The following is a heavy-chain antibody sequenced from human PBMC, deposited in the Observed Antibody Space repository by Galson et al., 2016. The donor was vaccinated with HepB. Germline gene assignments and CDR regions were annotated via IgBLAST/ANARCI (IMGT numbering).Heavy chain of an antibody. CDR2: ISFDGSTK. Sequence: SLRLSCAASGFRFSSYGMHWVRQAPGKGLEWVAVISFDGSTKNYIDSVKGRFTVSRDNLENTLYLQMNSLRTDDTAEYYCARDLRPRWEPDYYNYGMDVWGQGTTVTVSS. D-gene: IGHD5-24*01. CDR1: GFRFSSYG. CDR3: ARDLRPRWEPDYYNYGMDV. V-gene: IGHV3-30*03. J-gene: IGHJ6*02.